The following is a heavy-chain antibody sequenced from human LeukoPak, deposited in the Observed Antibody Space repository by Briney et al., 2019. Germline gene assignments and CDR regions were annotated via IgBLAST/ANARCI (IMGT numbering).Heavy chain of an antibody. V-gene: IGHV4-59*08. J-gene: IGHJ4*02. CDR3: ARVNYYDSSGYYLNYFDY. D-gene: IGHD3-22*01. CDR2: IYYSGST. CDR1: GGSISSYY. Sequence: SETLSLTCTVSGGSISSYYWSWIRQPPGKGLEWIGYIYYSGSTNYNPSLKSRVTISADMSKSQFSLKLSSVTAADTAVYYCARVNYYDSSGYYLNYFDYWGQGTLVTVSS.